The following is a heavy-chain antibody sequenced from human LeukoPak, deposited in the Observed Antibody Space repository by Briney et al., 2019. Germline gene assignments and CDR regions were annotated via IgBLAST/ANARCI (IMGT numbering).Heavy chain of an antibody. J-gene: IGHJ4*02. D-gene: IGHD3-3*01. CDR3: ARAHSIRSVVIISRFDY. CDR2: INHSGST. V-gene: IGHV4-34*01. Sequence: SETLSLTCAVYGGSFSGYYWSWIRQPPGKGLEWIGEINHSGSTNYNPSLKSRVAISVDTSKNQFSLKLSSVTAADTAVYYCARAHSIRSVVIISRFDYWGQGTLVTVSS. CDR1: GGSFSGYY.